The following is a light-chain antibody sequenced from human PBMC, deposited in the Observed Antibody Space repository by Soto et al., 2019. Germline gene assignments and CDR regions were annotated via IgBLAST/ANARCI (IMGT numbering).Light chain of an antibody. V-gene: IGKV1-5*03. CDR1: QSISGW. Sequence: DIQMTQSPSTLSASVGDRVTITCRASQSISGWLAWYQQRPGKAPHLLIYDASTLHSGVPSRFSGSGSGTAVTLPITSLQPDDFAAYYCQQYIYSSPGTFGGGTKVVIQ. J-gene: IGKJ4*02. CDR3: QQYIYSSPGT. CDR2: DAS.